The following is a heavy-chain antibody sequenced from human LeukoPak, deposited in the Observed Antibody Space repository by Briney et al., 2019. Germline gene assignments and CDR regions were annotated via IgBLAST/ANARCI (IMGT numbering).Heavy chain of an antibody. CDR2: ISYSGST. V-gene: IGHV4-59*08. J-gene: IGHJ4*02. Sequence: SETLSLTCTVSGDSITSYYWSWIRQPPGKGLQWIGQISYSGSTTYNPSLESRVTISVDTSNNQFSLRLSSVTASDTAIYYCARRSSGSGWYVDYWGQGTLVTVSS. D-gene: IGHD6-19*01. CDR1: GDSITSYY. CDR3: ARRSSGSGWYVDY.